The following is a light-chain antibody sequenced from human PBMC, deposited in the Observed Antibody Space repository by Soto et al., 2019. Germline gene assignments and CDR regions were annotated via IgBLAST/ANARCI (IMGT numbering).Light chain of an antibody. Sequence: HSALTQPPSASGSLGQSVTISCTGTSSDVGGYNYVSWHQQHPGKAPKVMIYEVTKRPPGVPDRFSGSKSGNTASLTVSGLQAEDEADYYCSSFAGGGNPVLLGGGTEVTVL. CDR1: SSDVGGYNY. V-gene: IGLV2-8*01. CDR2: EVT. J-gene: IGLJ2*01. CDR3: SSFAGGGNPVL.